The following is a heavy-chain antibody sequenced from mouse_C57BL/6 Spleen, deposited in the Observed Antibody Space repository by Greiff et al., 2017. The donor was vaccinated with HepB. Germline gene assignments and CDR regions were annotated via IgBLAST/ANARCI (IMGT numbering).Heavy chain of an antibody. J-gene: IGHJ2*01. Sequence: VQLQQSGPELVKPGASVKISCKASGYSFSSSWMNWVMQRHGKGLEWIGRIYPGDGDTNYNGQFKGKATLTADKSSSTAYMQLSSLTSEDSAVYFCARELGLDYWGQGTTLTVSS. V-gene: IGHV1-82*01. CDR1: GYSFSSSW. CDR2: IYPGDGDT. D-gene: IGHD4-1*01. CDR3: ARELGLDY.